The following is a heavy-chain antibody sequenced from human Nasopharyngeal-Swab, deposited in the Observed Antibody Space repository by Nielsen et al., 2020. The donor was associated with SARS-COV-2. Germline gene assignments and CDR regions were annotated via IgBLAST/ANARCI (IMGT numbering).Heavy chain of an antibody. CDR1: GFTFSSYG. D-gene: IGHD5-12*01. J-gene: IGHJ4*02. CDR2: ISYDGSNK. CDR3: ARDFRFGGYDSYDY. V-gene: IGHV3-30*03. Sequence: GESLKISCAASGFTFSSYGMHWVRQAPGKGLEWVAVISYDGSNKYYADSVKGRFTISRDNSKNTLYLQMNSLRAEDTAVYYCARDFRFGGYDSYDYWGQGTLVTVSS.